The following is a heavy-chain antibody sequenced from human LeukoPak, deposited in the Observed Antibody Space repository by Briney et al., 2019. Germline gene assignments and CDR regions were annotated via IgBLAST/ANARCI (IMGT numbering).Heavy chain of an antibody. CDR3: ARCPDTAMVGDI. Sequence: KSGGSLRLSCAASGFTFSDYYMSWIRQAPGKGLEWVSYISSSGSTIYYADSVKGRFTISRDNARNSLYLQMNSLRAEDTAVYYCARCPDTAMVGDIWGQGTMVTVSS. V-gene: IGHV3-11*01. CDR2: ISSSGSTI. D-gene: IGHD5-18*01. CDR1: GFTFSDYY. J-gene: IGHJ3*02.